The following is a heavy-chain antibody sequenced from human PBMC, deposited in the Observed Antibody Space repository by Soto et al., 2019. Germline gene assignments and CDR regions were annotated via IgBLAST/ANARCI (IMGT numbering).Heavy chain of an antibody. V-gene: IGHV4-34*01. Sequence: SETLSLTCAVYGGSFSGYYWSWIRQPPGKGLEWIGEINHSGSTNYNPSLKSRVTISVDTSKNQFSLKLSSVTAADTAVYYCARGWGRSSSGPDYWGQGTLGTVSS. CDR2: INHSGST. CDR3: ARGWGRSSSGPDY. CDR1: GGSFSGYY. J-gene: IGHJ4*02. D-gene: IGHD6-13*01.